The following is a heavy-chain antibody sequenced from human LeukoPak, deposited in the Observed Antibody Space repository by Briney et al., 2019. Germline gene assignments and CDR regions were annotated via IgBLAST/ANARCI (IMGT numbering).Heavy chain of an antibody. CDR3: ARTAMVPYYYYYYMDV. D-gene: IGHD5-18*01. CDR2: IYYSGST. J-gene: IGHJ6*03. V-gene: IGHV4-59*01. Sequence: SETLSLTCTVSGGSISSYYWSWIRQPPGKGLEWIGYIYYSGSTNYNPSLKSRVTISVDTSKNQFSLKLSSVTAADTAVYYCARTAMVPYYYYYYMDVWGKGTTVTVSS. CDR1: GGSISSYY.